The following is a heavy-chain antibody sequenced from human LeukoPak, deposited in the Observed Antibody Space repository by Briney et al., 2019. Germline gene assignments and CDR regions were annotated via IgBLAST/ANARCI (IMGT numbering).Heavy chain of an antibody. CDR2: ITFYNGNT. V-gene: IGHV1-18*01. J-gene: IGHJ3*02. CDR1: YTSASHG. D-gene: IGHD3-10*01. Sequence: ASVKVSCNGYTSASHGITWVRQAPGQGLEWMGWITFYNGNTNYAQKFQGRVTMTTDTSTTTAYMELRSLRSDDTAVYYCARWFSASRDDAFDIWGQGTMVTVSS. CDR3: ARWFSASRDDAFDI.